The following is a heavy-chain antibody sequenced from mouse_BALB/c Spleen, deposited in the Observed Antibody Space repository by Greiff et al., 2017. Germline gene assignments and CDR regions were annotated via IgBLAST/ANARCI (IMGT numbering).Heavy chain of an antibody. CDR2: ISSGSSTI. CDR1: GFTFSSFG. V-gene: IGHV5-17*02. CDR3: ARGGYGYDVSWYFDV. Sequence: EVKLVESGGGLVQPGGSRKLSCAASGFTFSSFGMHWVRQAPEKGLEWVAYISSGSSTIYYADTVKGRFTISRDNPKNTLFLQMTSLRSEDTAMYYCARGGYGYDVSWYFDVWGAGTTVTVSS. D-gene: IGHD2-2*01. J-gene: IGHJ1*01.